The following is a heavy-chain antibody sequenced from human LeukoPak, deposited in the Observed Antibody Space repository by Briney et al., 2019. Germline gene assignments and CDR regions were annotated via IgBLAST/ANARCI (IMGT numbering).Heavy chain of an antibody. V-gene: IGHV1-69*06. Sequence: GASVKVSCKASGGTFSTYAISWVRQAPGQGLEWMGGITPIFGTANYAQKFQGRVTITADKSTSTAYMELSSLRSEDTAVYYCARGLATYLDPWGQGTLVTVSS. CDR2: ITPIFGTA. CDR3: ARGLATYLDP. J-gene: IGHJ5*02. CDR1: GGTFSTYA. D-gene: IGHD5-12*01.